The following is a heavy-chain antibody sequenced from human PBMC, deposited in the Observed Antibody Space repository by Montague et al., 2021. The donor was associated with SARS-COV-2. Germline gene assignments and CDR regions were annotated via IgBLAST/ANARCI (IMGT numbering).Heavy chain of an antibody. CDR2: IYDSGNV. Sequence: SETLSLTCAVSGGSIRNYYWSWIRQPPGRGLEWIAHIYDSGNVDYNPSLKSRVTILVDTSKNQFSLKLSSVTAADTAVYYCAAQTDYYYYSLDVWGQGTTVTVSS. CDR1: GGSIRNYY. CDR3: AAQTDYYYYSLDV. J-gene: IGHJ6*02. V-gene: IGHV4-59*08.